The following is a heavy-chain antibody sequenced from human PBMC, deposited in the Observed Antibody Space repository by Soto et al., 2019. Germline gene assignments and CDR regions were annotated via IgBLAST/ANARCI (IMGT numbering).Heavy chain of an antibody. V-gene: IGHV4-59*01. CDR1: GGSISSYY. D-gene: IGHD6-6*01. CDR2: IYYSGST. J-gene: IGHJ4*02. CDR3: ARATSGEYSSSSPSFDY. Sequence: SETLSLTCTVSGGSISSYYWSWIRQPPGKGLEWIGYIYYSGSTNYNPSLKSRVTISVDTSKNQFSLKLSSVTAADTAVYYCARATSGEYSSSSPSFDYWGQGTLVTVSS.